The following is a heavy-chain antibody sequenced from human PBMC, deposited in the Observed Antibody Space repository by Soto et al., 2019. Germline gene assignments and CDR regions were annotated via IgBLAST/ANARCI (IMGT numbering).Heavy chain of an antibody. J-gene: IGHJ4*02. CDR2: IYYSGST. CDR1: GGSISSGGYY. CDR3: ARGPYSGSYYY. V-gene: IGHV4-31*03. D-gene: IGHD1-26*01. Sequence: SETLSLTCTVSGGSISSGGYYWSWIRQHPGKGLEWIGYIYYSGSTYYNPSLKSRVTISVDTSKDQFSLKLSSVTAADTAVYYCARGPYSGSYYYWGQGTLVTVSS.